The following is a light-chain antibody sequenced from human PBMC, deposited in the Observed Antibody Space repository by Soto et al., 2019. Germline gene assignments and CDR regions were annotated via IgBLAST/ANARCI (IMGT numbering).Light chain of an antibody. CDR1: QSVRSDY. V-gene: IGKV3-20*01. CDR3: QQYSISST. Sequence: EIVLTQSPDTLSLSPGQRATLSCRASQSVRSDYFAWYQQKPGQAPRVIIFGVSTRATGVPDRFSGSGSGTDFTLTINRLEPEDFAVYYCQQYSISSTFGQGTKVDIK. J-gene: IGKJ1*01. CDR2: GVS.